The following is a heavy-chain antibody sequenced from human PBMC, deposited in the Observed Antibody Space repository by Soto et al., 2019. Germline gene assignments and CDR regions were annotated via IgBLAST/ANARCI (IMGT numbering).Heavy chain of an antibody. V-gene: IGHV1-69*13. CDR1: GGTFSSYA. Sequence: AASVKVSCKASGGTFSSYAISWVRQDPGQGLEWMGGIIPIFGTANYAQKFQGRVTITADESTSTAYMELSSLRSEDTAVYYCARKGPTVTTGELAGSSNGMDVWGQGTTVTVSS. D-gene: IGHD4-4*01. J-gene: IGHJ6*02. CDR2: IIPIFGTA. CDR3: ARKGPTVTTGELAGSSNGMDV.